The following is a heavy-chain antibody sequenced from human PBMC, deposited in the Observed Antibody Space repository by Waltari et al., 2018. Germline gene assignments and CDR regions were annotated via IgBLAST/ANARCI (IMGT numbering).Heavy chain of an antibody. CDR3: ARDKKPRRYYYDSSGYSYFDY. Sequence: EVQLVESGGGLVQPGGSLRISCAASGFTFSSYSMNWVRQAPGKGLEWVSYISSSSSTIYYADSVKGRFTISRDNAKNSLYLQMNSLRAEDTAVYYCARDKKPRRYYYDSSGYSYFDYWGQGTLVTVSS. D-gene: IGHD3-22*01. CDR1: GFTFSSYS. CDR2: ISSSSSTI. J-gene: IGHJ4*02. V-gene: IGHV3-48*04.